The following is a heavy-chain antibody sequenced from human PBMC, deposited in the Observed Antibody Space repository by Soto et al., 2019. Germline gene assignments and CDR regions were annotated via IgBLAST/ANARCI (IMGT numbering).Heavy chain of an antibody. CDR3: ARVSRYYDSSGYRYWYFDL. J-gene: IGHJ2*01. CDR2: LYHSGSN. V-gene: IGHV4-30-2*01. CDR1: GGSISSGAYS. D-gene: IGHD3-22*01. Sequence: PSETLSLTCAVSGGSISSGAYSWCWICQPPGKGLEWNGYLYHSGSNYYNPSLNSPVTISVDRPKNQFSLKLSSVTAAATAVYYCARVSRYYDSSGYRYWYFDLWGSGTRVTDSS.